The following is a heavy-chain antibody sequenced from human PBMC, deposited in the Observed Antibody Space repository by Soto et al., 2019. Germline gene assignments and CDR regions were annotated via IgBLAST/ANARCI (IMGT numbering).Heavy chain of an antibody. CDR3: AREARDATHLSDY. J-gene: IGHJ4*02. CDR1: GGTFSSYT. CDR2: IIPILGIA. V-gene: IGHV1-69*08. Sequence: QVQLVQSGAEVKKPGSSVKVSCKASGGTFSSYTISWVRQAPGPGLEWMGRIIPILGIANYAQKFQGRVTITADKSTSTAYMELSSLRSADTAVYYCAREARDATHLSDYWGQGTLVTVAS. D-gene: IGHD2-21*02.